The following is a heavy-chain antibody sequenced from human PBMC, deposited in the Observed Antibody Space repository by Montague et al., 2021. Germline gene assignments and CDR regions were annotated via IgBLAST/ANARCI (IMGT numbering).Heavy chain of an antibody. CDR3: ARGPRGYGSGGRFDP. CDR1: GGTFTGYY. Sequence: SETLSLTCAVYGGTFTGYYLSWIRQSPGKGLEWIGETYHKETVTLNPSLKSRVIISLDTSKNHFSLNMTSVTAADTATYYCARGPRGYGSGGRFDPWGQGTLIGVS. D-gene: IGHD3-10*01. CDR2: TYHKETV. V-gene: IGHV4-34*01. J-gene: IGHJ5*02.